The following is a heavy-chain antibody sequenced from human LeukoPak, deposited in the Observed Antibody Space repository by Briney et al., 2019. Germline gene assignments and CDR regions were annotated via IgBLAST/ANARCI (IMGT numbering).Heavy chain of an antibody. CDR2: ISSSSRYI. J-gene: IGHJ4*02. D-gene: IGHD3-22*01. CDR1: GFSFSSFG. CDR3: ARAQYYYDSSGVRVSDYSDY. Sequence: GRSLRLSCAASGFSFSSFGMNWVRQAPGKGLEWVSSISSSSRYIYYADSVKGRFTISRDNAKKSLYLQMNSLRAEDTAVYYCARAQYYYDSSGVRVSDYSDYWGQGTLVTVSS. V-gene: IGHV3-21*04.